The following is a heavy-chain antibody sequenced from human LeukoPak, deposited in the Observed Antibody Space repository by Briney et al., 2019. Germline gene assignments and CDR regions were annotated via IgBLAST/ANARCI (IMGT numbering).Heavy chain of an antibody. CDR2: INHSGST. J-gene: IGHJ5*02. CDR3: ARGGVRYWFDP. V-gene: IGHV4-34*01. Sequence: LRLSCAASGFTFSSYEMNWVRQPPGKGLEWIGEINHSGSTNYNPSLKSRVTISVDTSKNQFSLKLSSVTAADTAVYYCARGGVRYWFDPWGQGTLVTVSS. CDR1: GFTFSSYE. D-gene: IGHD4-17*01.